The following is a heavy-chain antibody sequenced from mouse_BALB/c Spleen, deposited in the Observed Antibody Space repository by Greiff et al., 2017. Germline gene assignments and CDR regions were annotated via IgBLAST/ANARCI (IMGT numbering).Heavy chain of an antibody. CDR3: ASPARATGWFAY. CDR2: IDPANGNT. J-gene: IGHJ3*01. V-gene: IGHV14-3*02. CDR1: GFNIKDTY. Sequence: EVQLVESGAELVKPGASVKLSCTASGFNIKDTYMHWVKQRPEQGLEWIGRIDPANGNTKYDPKFQGKATITADTSSNTAYLQLSSLTSEDTAVYYCASPARATGWFAYWGQGALVTVSA. D-gene: IGHD3-1*01.